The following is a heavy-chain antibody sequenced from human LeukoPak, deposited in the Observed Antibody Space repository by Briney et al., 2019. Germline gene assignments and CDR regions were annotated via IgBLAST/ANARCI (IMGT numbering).Heavy chain of an antibody. CDR1: GYTFTSYG. Sequence: GASVKVSCKASGYTFTSYGISWVRQAPGQGLEWMGWISAYNGSTNYAQKLQGRVTMTTDTSTSTAYMELRSLRSDDTAVYYCARVIAAADHYYYYMDVWGKGTAVTVSS. CDR3: ARVIAAADHYYYYMDV. CDR2: ISAYNGST. J-gene: IGHJ6*03. D-gene: IGHD6-13*01. V-gene: IGHV1-18*01.